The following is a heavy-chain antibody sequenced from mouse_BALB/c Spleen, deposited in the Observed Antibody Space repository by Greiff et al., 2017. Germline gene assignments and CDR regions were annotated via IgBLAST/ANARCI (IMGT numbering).Heavy chain of an antibody. V-gene: IGHV5-12-2*01. Sequence: EVMLVESGGGLVQPGGSLKLSCAASGFTFSSYTMSWVRQTPEKRLEWVAYISNGGGSTYYPDTVKGRFTISRDNAKNTLYLQMSSLKSEDTAMYYCARYSNYYGSSYYAMDYWGQGTSVTVSS. CDR2: ISNGGGST. D-gene: IGHD1-1*01. CDR3: ARYSNYYGSSYYAMDY. J-gene: IGHJ4*01. CDR1: GFTFSSYT.